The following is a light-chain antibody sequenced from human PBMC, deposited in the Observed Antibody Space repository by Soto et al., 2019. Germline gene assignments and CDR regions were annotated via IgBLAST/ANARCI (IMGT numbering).Light chain of an antibody. CDR3: QQSYTTASIT. J-gene: IGKJ5*01. CDR2: AAS. CDR1: QSISRN. V-gene: IGKV1-39*01. Sequence: DIQMTQSPSSLSASVGDRVTITCRASQSISRNLNWYQHKPGKDPKLLIYAASSLQNGVPSRFSGGGSGTEFNLSISSLQPEDFGTYYCQQSYTTASITFGQGTRLESK.